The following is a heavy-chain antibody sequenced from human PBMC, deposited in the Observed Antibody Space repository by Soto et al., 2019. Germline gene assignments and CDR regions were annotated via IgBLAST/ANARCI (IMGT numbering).Heavy chain of an antibody. CDR3: ARDPSSRGDGYNPPRGYYYYYGMDV. CDR1: GFTFSSYG. J-gene: IGHJ6*02. D-gene: IGHD5-12*01. Sequence: GESLKISCAASGFTFSSYGMHWVRQAPGKGLEWVAVIWYDGSNKYYADSVKGRFTISRDNSKNTLYLQMNSLRAEDTAVYYCARDPSSRGDGYNPPRGYYYYYGMDVWGQGTTVTVSS. CDR2: IWYDGSNK. V-gene: IGHV3-33*01.